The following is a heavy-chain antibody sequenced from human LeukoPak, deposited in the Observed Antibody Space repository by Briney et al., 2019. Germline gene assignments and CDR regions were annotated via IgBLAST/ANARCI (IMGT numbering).Heavy chain of an antibody. D-gene: IGHD3-22*01. CDR3: ARDLTGPYDH. J-gene: IGHJ4*02. Sequence: QPGGSLRLSCAASGFTVSRFWMHWVRQAPGKGLEWVARINVEGNYIDYAESVKGRFTISRDSGKSTLYLQMNSLRAEDTAVYSCARDLTGPYDHWGQGTLVTVSS. V-gene: IGHV3-74*01. CDR2: INVEGNYI. CDR1: GFTVSRFW.